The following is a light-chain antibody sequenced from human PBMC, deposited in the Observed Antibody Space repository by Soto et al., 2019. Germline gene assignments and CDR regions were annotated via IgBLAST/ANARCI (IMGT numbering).Light chain of an antibody. Sequence: QSVLTQPPSASGTPGQRVTISCSGSSSNIGSNTVNWYQQLPGTAPKLLIYNNTQRPSGVPDRFSGSKSGTSAALAIIGLQSEDEADYYCAAWDDSLNGLVFGTGTKVTVL. CDR2: NNT. J-gene: IGLJ1*01. CDR1: SSNIGSNT. CDR3: AAWDDSLNGLV. V-gene: IGLV1-44*01.